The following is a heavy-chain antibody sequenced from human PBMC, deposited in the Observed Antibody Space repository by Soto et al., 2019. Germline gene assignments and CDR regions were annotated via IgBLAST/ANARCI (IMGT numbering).Heavy chain of an antibody. CDR2: ISRDGGTK. V-gene: IGHV3-30*03. J-gene: IGHJ4*02. Sequence: QVQLVESGGGVVQPGRSLRLSCAASGFTVSSYGMHWVRQAPGKGLEWVAVISRDGGTKYYADSVKGRFTISRDNSRNTLFLEMNSLRGDEMAVCCCTGEVASGYWGQGSLVAVSS. CDR3: TGEVASGY. CDR1: GFTVSSYG. D-gene: IGHD2-8*02.